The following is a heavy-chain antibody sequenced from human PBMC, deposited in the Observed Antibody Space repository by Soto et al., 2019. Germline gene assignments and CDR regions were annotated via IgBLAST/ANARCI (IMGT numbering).Heavy chain of an antibody. Sequence: SETLSLTCTVSGASISSYYWSWIRQPPGKGLEWIGYIYDSGTTNYNPSLESRVTMSVDTSRNQFSLRLSSVTAADTAMYFCAGPHISGYYVPFDYWGQGALVTVAS. CDR2: IYDSGTT. J-gene: IGHJ4*02. D-gene: IGHD6-19*01. CDR1: GASISSYY. V-gene: IGHV4-59*01. CDR3: AGPHISGYYVPFDY.